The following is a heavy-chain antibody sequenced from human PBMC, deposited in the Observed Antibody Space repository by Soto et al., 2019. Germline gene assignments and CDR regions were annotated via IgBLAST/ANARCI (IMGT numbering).Heavy chain of an antibody. D-gene: IGHD3-10*01. V-gene: IGHV1-18*01. CDR2: ISAKNGNP. Sequence: QAHLVQSGAEVKKPGASVRVSCKTSGYTFTNSGITWVRQAPGQGLEWMGWISAKNGNPNYAQNLQGRVTISIDTSTGTVFMELDSLTSEDTAVYYCAREAPHYNPFDYWGQGTLVTVSS. CDR3: AREAPHYNPFDY. CDR1: GYTFTNSG. J-gene: IGHJ4*02.